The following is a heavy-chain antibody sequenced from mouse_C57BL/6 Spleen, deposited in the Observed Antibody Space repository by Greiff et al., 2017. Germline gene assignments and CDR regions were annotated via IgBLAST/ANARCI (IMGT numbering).Heavy chain of an antibody. V-gene: IGHV5-6*01. D-gene: IGHD3-2*02. CDR3: AREGDSSGYNYFDY. CDR1: RFTFSSYG. Sequence: EVMLVESGGDLVKPGGSLKLSCAASRFTFSSYGMSWVRQTPDKRLEWVATISSGGSYTYYPDSVKGRFTISRDNAKNTLYLQMSSLKSEDTAMYYCAREGDSSGYNYFDYWGQGTTLTVSS. CDR2: ISSGGSYT. J-gene: IGHJ2*01.